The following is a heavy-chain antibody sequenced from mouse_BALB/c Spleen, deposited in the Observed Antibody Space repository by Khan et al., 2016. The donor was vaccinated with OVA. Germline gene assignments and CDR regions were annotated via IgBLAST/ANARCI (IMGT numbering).Heavy chain of an antibody. J-gene: IGHJ3*01. Sequence: VQLVESGAELARPGASVKMSCKASGYTFTSYTIYWIKLRSGQGLEWIGYINPSNGYTNYNQKFKDKATLTADKSSTTAYMQLSSLTSDDSAVFYSVRDRAYHRTNGWFAYWGQGTLVTVSA. D-gene: IGHD2-14*01. CDR2: INPSNGYT. CDR1: GYTFTSYT. V-gene: IGHV1-4*01. CDR3: VRDRAYHRTNGWFAY.